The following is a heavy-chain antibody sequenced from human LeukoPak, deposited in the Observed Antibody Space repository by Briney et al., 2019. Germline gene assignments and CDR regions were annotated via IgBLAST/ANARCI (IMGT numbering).Heavy chain of an antibody. J-gene: IGHJ5*02. Sequence: GGSLRLSCAASGFTVSSNYMSWVRQAPGKGLEWVSVIYSGGTTYYADSVKGRFTISRDNSKNTLYLQMNSLRAEDTAVYYCAREQQLEGFNWFDPWGQGTLVTVSS. D-gene: IGHD6-13*01. CDR2: IYSGGTT. V-gene: IGHV3-53*01. CDR3: AREQQLEGFNWFDP. CDR1: GFTVSSNY.